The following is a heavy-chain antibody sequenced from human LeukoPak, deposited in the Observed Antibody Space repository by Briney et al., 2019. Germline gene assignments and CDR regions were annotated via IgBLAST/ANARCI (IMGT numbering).Heavy chain of an antibody. J-gene: IGHJ4*02. Sequence: GGSLRLSCAASGFTFSSYEMNWVRQAPGKGLEWVSYISSSGSTIYYADSVKGRFTISRDNSKNTLYLQMDSLRAEDTAVYYCAKDWDHSSTSCWFDYWGQGTLVTVSS. CDR3: AKDWDHSSTSCWFDY. V-gene: IGHV3-48*03. CDR2: ISSSGSTI. CDR1: GFTFSSYE. D-gene: IGHD2-2*01.